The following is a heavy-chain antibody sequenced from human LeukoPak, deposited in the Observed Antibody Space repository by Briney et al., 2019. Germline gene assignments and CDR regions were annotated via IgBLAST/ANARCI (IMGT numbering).Heavy chain of an antibody. Sequence: SQTLSLTCTVSGGSISSGSYYWSWIRQPPGKGLEWIGEINHSGSTNYNPSLKSRVTISVDTSKNQFSLKLSSVTAADTAVYYCARQRRAGYSSRRWFDPWGQGTLVTVSS. CDR1: GGSISSGSYY. J-gene: IGHJ5*02. D-gene: IGHD6-13*01. CDR3: ARQRRAGYSSRRWFDP. V-gene: IGHV4-39*01. CDR2: INHSGST.